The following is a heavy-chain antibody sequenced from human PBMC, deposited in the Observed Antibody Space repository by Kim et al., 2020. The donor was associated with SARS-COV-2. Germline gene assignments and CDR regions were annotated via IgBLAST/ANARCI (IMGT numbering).Heavy chain of an antibody. CDR3: ASRGHAFDI. V-gene: IGHV4-34*01. Sequence: GTTNYNPSLHIRVTISVDTSKNHFSLKLSSVTAADTAVYYCASRGHAFDIWGQGTMVTVSS. CDR2: GTT. J-gene: IGHJ3*02.